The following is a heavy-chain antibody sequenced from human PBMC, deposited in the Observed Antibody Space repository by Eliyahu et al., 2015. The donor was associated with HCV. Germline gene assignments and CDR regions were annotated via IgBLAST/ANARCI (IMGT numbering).Heavy chain of an antibody. CDR2: ISWNSGSI. Sequence: EVQLVESGGGLVQPGRSLRLXCAASGFTFDDYAMHWVRQAPGKGLEWVSGISWNSGSIGYADSVKGRFTISRDNAKNSLYLQMNSLRAEDTALYYCANPTLDIWGQGTMVTVSS. CDR1: GFTFDDYA. CDR3: ANPTLDI. V-gene: IGHV3-9*01. J-gene: IGHJ3*02.